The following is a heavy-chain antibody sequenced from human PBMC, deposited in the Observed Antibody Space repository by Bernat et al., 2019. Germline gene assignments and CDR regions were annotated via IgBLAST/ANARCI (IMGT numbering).Heavy chain of an antibody. D-gene: IGHD2-15*01. Sequence: VQLLESGGGLVQPGGSLRLSCAASGFTFSSYAMSWVRQAPGKGLEWVAVISYDGSNKYYADSVKGRFTISRDNSKNTLYLQMNSLRAEDTAVYYCARVGGDIVVVVAASGSFDYWGQGTLVTVSS. J-gene: IGHJ4*02. V-gene: IGHV3-30-3*01. CDR2: ISYDGSNK. CDR3: ARVGGDIVVVVAASGSFDY. CDR1: GFTFSSYA.